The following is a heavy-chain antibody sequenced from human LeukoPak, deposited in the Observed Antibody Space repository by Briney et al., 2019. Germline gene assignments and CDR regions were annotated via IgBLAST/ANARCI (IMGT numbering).Heavy chain of an antibody. V-gene: IGHV1-69*13. CDR2: IIPIFGTA. CDR3: ARAYNTMIVVVWGAFDI. CDR1: GGTFSSYA. D-gene: IGHD3-22*01. J-gene: IGHJ3*02. Sequence: GASVKVSCKASGGTFSSYAISWVRQAPGQGLELMGGIIPIFGTANYAQKFQGRVTITADESTSTAYMELSSLRSEDTAVYYCARAYNTMIVVVWGAFDIWGQGTMVTVSS.